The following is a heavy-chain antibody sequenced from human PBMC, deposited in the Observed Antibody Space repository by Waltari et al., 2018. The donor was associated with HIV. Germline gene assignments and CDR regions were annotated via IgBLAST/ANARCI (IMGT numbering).Heavy chain of an antibody. D-gene: IGHD2-15*01. Sequence: QVQLQQSPSQLKKPGTSVQISCKSSENAFSVSVINWVRQAPGQGLEWIGLIDTKTGSPTYAQVFSGLLILSLDTSVTTSYLQIRALKTNDTATYYCAEGYGAFDFDYWGQGTLITVSP. CDR1: ENAFSVSV. V-gene: IGHV7-4-1*01. CDR3: AEGYGAFDFDY. J-gene: IGHJ4*02. CDR2: IDTKTGSP.